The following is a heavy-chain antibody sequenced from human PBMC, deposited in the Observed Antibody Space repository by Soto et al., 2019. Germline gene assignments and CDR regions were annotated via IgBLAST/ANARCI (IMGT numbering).Heavy chain of an antibody. D-gene: IGHD3-22*01. Sequence: VQLQESGPGLVKPSQTLSLTCTVSGGSINSGGYYWSWIRQHPGMGLEWIGYIYYSGSTHYNPSLKSRVTMSVDTSKNQFSLKLSSETAADTAIYYCARGGKTMIVVGDLDYWGQGTLVTVSS. CDR3: ARGGKTMIVVGDLDY. V-gene: IGHV4-31*03. J-gene: IGHJ4*02. CDR1: GGSINSGGYY. CDR2: IYYSGST.